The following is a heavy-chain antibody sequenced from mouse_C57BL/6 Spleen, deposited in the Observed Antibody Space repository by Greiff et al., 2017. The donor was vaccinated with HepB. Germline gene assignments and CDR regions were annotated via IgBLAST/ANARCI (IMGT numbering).Heavy chain of an antibody. CDR1: GFTFSSYA. D-gene: IGHD2-4*01. CDR3: TRAPSYYDYDPYYAMDY. Sequence: EVKLMESGEGLVKPGGSLKLSCAASGFTFSSYAMSWVRQTPEKRLEWVAYISSGGDYIYYADTVKGRFTISRDNARNTLYLQMSSLKSEDTAMYYCTRAPSYYDYDPYYAMDYWGQGTSVTVSS. V-gene: IGHV5-9-1*02. J-gene: IGHJ4*01. CDR2: ISSGGDYI.